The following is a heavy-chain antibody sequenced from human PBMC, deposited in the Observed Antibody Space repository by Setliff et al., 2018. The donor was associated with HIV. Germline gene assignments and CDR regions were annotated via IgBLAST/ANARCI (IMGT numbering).Heavy chain of an antibody. CDR1: GDTFSNSA. J-gene: IGHJ4*02. CDR3: ASASGYCRSGVCYIGVHKTSDKYYCDS. Sequence: GASVKVSCKASGDTFSNSAIYWVRQAPGQGLEWMGGIIPLYGTSNYAQKFHGRVAITAYELMTTAYMELTSLRSEDTAVYFRASASGYCRSGVCYIGVHKTSDKYYCDSWGQGTLVTVSS. D-gene: IGHD2-8*01. CDR2: IIPLYGTS. V-gene: IGHV1-69*13.